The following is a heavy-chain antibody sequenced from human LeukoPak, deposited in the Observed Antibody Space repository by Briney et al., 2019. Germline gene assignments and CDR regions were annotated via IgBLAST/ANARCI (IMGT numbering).Heavy chain of an antibody. CDR1: GFIFSSYW. J-gene: IGHJ6*02. CDR2: INRDGSST. V-gene: IGHV3-74*01. Sequence: TGGSLRLSCAASGFIFSSYWMHWVRQAPGKGLVWVSRINRDGSSTTYADSVKGRFTISRDNAKNTLYLQMNSLRAEDTAVYYCATDRSFGMDVWGQGTTVTISS. CDR3: ATDRSFGMDV.